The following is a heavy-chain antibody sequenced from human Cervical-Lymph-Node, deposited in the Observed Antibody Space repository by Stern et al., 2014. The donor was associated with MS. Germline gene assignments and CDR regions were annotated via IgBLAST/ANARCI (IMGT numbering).Heavy chain of an antibody. J-gene: IGHJ1*01. Sequence: QVQLVESGGGVVQPGRSLRLSCAASGFTFSSSGMHWVRQAPGKGLEWLAIIYYDGSNRYYADSVKGRFTLSRDNSKNTLYLQMNSLRAEDTAVYYCAREGGNTAEYFQHWGQGTLVTVSS. D-gene: IGHD4-23*01. CDR2: IYYDGSNR. V-gene: IGHV3-33*01. CDR1: GFTFSSSG. CDR3: AREGGNTAEYFQH.